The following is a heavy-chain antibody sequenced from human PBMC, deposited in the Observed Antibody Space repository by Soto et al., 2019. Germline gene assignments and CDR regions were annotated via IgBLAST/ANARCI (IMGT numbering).Heavy chain of an antibody. CDR1: GGSISSGDYY. J-gene: IGHJ6*02. D-gene: IGHD2-2*01. CDR2: IYYSGST. CDR3: GRDLYQSVFYYGMDV. Sequence: SLTCTVSGGSISSGDYYWSWIRQPPGKGLEWIGYIYYSGSTYYNPSLKSRVTISVDTSKNQFSLKLSSVTAADTAVYYCGRDLYQSVFYYGMDVWGQGTTVTVSS. V-gene: IGHV4-30-4*01.